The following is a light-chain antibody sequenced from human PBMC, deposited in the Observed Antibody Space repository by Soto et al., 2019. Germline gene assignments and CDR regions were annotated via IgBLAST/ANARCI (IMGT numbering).Light chain of an antibody. CDR2: DNN. J-gene: IGLJ2*01. Sequence: QSVLTQPPSVSAAPGQKVTISCSVSSSNIGNNYVSWYQHLPGTAPKVLIYDNNKRPSGIPDRFSGSKSGTSATLGITGLQTGDEGDYYCGTWDTSLSAVVFGGGTKLTVL. CDR1: SSNIGNNY. V-gene: IGLV1-51*01. CDR3: GTWDTSLSAVV.